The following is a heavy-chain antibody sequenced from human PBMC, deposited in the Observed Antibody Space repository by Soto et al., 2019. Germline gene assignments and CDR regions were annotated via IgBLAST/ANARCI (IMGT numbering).Heavy chain of an antibody. CDR2: VYNNGNT. CDR3: ARYLRNGGPLDP. D-gene: IGHD3-16*01. J-gene: IGHJ5*02. CDR1: GGSIRSYY. Sequence: SETLSLTCSVSGGSIRSYYWSWIRQPPGKGLEWIGYVYNNGNTNYKPSLKSRVTISSDTSKNQFSLKLRSVTAADTGIYYCARYLRNGGPLDPWGQGTRVTVSS. V-gene: IGHV4-59*01.